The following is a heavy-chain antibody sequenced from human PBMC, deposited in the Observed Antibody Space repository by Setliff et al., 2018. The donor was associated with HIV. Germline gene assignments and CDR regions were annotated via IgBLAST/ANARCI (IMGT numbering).Heavy chain of an antibody. Sequence: ASVKVSCKASRGTFNTFDINWVRQATGQGLEWMGWMNPNNGNTGYAQKFQGRVAMTADTSTNTVYMELSSLRSEDTAIYYCARGGPGSSFGYDWFDPWGQGTPVTVSS. V-gene: IGHV1-8*02. D-gene: IGHD5-18*01. CDR3: ARGGPGSSFGYDWFDP. J-gene: IGHJ5*02. CDR2: MNPNNGNT. CDR1: RGTFNTFD.